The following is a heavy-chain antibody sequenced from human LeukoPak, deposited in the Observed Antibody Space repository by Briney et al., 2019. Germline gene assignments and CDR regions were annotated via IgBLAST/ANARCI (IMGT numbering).Heavy chain of an antibody. CDR1: RFTFSSYG. Sequence: GGSLRLSCAASRFTFSSYGMHWVRQAPGKGLEWVAVISYDGSKKDYADSEKGRFTISRDNSKNTLYLQMNSLRAEDTAIYYCARGAHKRDDYGGFFDYWGQGTLVTVSS. V-gene: IGHV3-30*19. CDR2: ISYDGSKK. J-gene: IGHJ4*02. D-gene: IGHD4-23*01. CDR3: ARGAHKRDDYGGFFDY.